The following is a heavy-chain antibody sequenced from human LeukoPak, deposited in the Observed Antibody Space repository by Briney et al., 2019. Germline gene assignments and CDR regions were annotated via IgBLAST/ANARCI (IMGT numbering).Heavy chain of an antibody. J-gene: IGHJ3*02. V-gene: IGHV1-69*06. D-gene: IGHD3-22*01. CDR3: ARHRLHRLYYDSSGYYHAAFDI. CDR1: GGTFSSYA. CDR2: IIPIFGTA. Sequence: ASVKVSCKASGGTFSSYAISWMRQAPGQGLEWMGGIIPIFGTANYAQKFQGRVTITADKSTSTAYMELSSLRSEDTAVYYCARHRLHRLYYDSSGYYHAAFDIWGQGTMVTVSS.